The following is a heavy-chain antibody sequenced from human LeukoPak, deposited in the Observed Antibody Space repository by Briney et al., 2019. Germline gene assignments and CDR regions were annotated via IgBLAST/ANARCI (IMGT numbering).Heavy chain of an antibody. Sequence: GASVKVSCKASGYIFTGYYMHWVRQAPGQGLEWVGWINPNSGGTNYAQKFQGRFTMTRDTSISTAYMELSRLRSDDTAVYYCARVPADYDFWSGYPDYWGQGTLVTVSS. J-gene: IGHJ4*02. V-gene: IGHV1-2*02. CDR3: ARVPADYDFWSGYPDY. D-gene: IGHD3-3*01. CDR2: INPNSGGT. CDR1: GYIFTGYY.